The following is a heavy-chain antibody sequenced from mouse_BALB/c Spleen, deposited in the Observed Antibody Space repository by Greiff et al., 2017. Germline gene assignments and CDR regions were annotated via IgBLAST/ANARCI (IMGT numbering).Heavy chain of an antibody. D-gene: IGHD2-1*01. CDR2: IWAGGST. V-gene: IGHV2-9*02. CDR1: GFSLTSYG. J-gene: IGHJ2*01. Sequence: VKLMESGPGLVAPSQSLSITCTVSGFSLTSYGVHWVRQPPGKGLEWLGVIWAGGSTNYNSALMSRLSISKDNSKSQVFLKMNSLQTDDTAMYYCARDRAGYGNYWYYFDYWGQGTTLTVSS. CDR3: ARDRAGYGNYWYYFDY.